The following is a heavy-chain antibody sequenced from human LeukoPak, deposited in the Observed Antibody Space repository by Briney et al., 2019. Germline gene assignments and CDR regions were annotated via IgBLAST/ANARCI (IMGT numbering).Heavy chain of an antibody. V-gene: IGHV3-30*18. J-gene: IGHJ6*02. CDR1: GFTFSSYG. D-gene: IGHD5-18*01. CDR3: AKNFPWIQFPDYYGMDV. CDR2: ISYDGSNK. Sequence: GRSLRLSCAASGFTFSSYGMHWVRQAPGKGLEWVAVISYDGSNKYYADSVKGRFTSSRDNSKNTLYLQMNSLRAEDTAVYYCAKNFPWIQFPDYYGMDVWGQGTTVTVSS.